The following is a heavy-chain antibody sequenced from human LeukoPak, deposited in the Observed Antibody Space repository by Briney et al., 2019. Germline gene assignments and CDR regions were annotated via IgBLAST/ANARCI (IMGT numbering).Heavy chain of an antibody. CDR3: ARHQNIVGNYYYYMDV. D-gene: IGHD2-15*01. CDR2: IYYSGST. J-gene: IGHJ6*03. V-gene: IGHV4-39*01. Sequence: SETLSLTCTVSGYSISSSYYWGWIRQPPGKGLEWIGSIYYSGSTYYNPSLKSRVTVSVDTSKNQFSLKLSSVTVADTAVYYCARHQNIVGNYYYYMDVWGKGTTVTVSS. CDR1: GYSISSSYY.